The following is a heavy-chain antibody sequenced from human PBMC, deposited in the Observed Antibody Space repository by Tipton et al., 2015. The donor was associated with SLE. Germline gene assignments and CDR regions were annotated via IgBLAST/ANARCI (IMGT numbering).Heavy chain of an antibody. CDR2: ISAYNGNT. V-gene: IGHV1-18*01. CDR1: GYTFTSYD. CDR3: ARTSAFRNWFDP. D-gene: IGHD2/OR15-2a*01. Sequence: QLVQSGAEVKKPGASVKVSCKASGYTFTSYDISWVRQAPGQGLEWLGWISAYNGNTNYAQRLQGRVTMTTDTSTSTAYMELRSLRSDDTAAYYCARTSAFRNWFDPWGQGTLVTVSS. J-gene: IGHJ5*02.